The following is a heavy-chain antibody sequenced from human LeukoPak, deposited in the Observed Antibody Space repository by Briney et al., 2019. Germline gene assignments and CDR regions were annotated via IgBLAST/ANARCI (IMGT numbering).Heavy chain of an antibody. CDR1: GGSISSSSYY. V-gene: IGHV4-39*07. D-gene: IGHD6-19*01. Sequence: SETLSLTCTVSGGSISSSSYYWGWIRQPPGKGLGWIGSIYYSGSTYYNPSLKSRVTISVDTSKNQFSLKLSSVTAADTAVYYCARLYSSGWYQFDYWGQGTLVTVSS. CDR2: IYYSGST. CDR3: ARLYSSGWYQFDY. J-gene: IGHJ4*02.